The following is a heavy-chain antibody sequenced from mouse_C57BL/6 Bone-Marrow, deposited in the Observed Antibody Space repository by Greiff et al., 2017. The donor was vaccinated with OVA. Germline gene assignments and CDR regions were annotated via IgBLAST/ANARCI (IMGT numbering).Heavy chain of an antibody. V-gene: IGHV1-82*01. CDR3: ARHTVQFAY. CDR2: IYPGDGDT. J-gene: IGHJ3*01. D-gene: IGHD1-1*01. CDR1: GYAFSSSW. Sequence: QVRLQQSGPELVKPGASVKISCKASGYAFSSSWMNWVKQRPGKGLEWIGRIYPGDGDTNYNGKFKGKATLTADKSSSTAYMQLSSLTSEDSAVYFCARHTVQFAYWGQGTLVTVSA.